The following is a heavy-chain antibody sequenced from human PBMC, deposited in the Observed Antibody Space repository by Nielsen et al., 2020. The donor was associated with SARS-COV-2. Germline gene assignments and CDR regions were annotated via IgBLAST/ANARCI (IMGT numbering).Heavy chain of an antibody. J-gene: IGHJ4*02. Sequence: ASVKVSCKASGYSFSNYDINWVRQASGQGLEWMGWMNPGSENTVYSQKFQGRVTMTMNASISTAYMELSSLRSDDTAVYYCARDQGELSFDYWGQGTLVTVSS. CDR1: GYSFSNYD. V-gene: IGHV1-8*01. D-gene: IGHD1-26*01. CDR2: MNPGSENT. CDR3: ARDQGELSFDY.